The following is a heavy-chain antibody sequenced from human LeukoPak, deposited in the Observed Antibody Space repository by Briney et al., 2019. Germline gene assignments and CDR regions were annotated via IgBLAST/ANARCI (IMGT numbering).Heavy chain of an antibody. CDR3: ARQFCSGKSCYYKPFDY. D-gene: IGHD2-15*01. V-gene: IGHV3-21*01. J-gene: IGHJ4*02. CDR2: ISSSDSYI. CDR1: GFSFNTYS. Sequence: PGGSLRLSCAASGFSFNTYSMSWVRQAPGKGPEWVSSISSSDSYIYYAYSVKGRFTVSRDNAENSLYLQMNSLRTEDTAVYYCARQFCSGKSCYYKPFDYWGQGTLVTVSS.